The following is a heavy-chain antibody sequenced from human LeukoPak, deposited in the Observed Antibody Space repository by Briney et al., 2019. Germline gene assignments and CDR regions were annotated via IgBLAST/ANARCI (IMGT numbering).Heavy chain of an antibody. J-gene: IGHJ4*02. CDR3: ARGPLRTYGPLHPSYFDY. CDR1: GGSISSGGYY. V-gene: IGHV4-31*03. Sequence: SQTLSLTCTVSGGSISSGGYYWSWIRQHPGKGLEWIGYIYYSGSTYYNPSLKSRVTISVDTSKNQFSLKLSSVTAADTAVYYCARGPLRTYGPLHPSYFDYRGQGTLVTVSS. D-gene: IGHD3-10*01. CDR2: IYYSGST.